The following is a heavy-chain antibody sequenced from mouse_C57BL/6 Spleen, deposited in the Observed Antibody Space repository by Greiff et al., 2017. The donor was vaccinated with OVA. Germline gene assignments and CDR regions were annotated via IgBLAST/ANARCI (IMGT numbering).Heavy chain of an antibody. D-gene: IGHD2-3*01. J-gene: IGHJ2*01. CDR3: ARGVYAQYYFDY. Sequence: QVQLQQPGAELVMPGASVTLSCKASGYTFTSYWMHWVKQRPGQGLEWIGEIDPSDSYTNYNQKFKGKTTLTVDKSSSTAYMQLSSLTSEDSAVYYCARGVYAQYYFDYWGQGTTLTVSS. CDR1: GYTFTSYW. CDR2: IDPSDSYT. V-gene: IGHV1-69*01.